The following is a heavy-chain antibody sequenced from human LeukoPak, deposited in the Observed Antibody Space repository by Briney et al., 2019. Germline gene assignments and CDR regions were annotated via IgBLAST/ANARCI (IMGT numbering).Heavy chain of an antibody. Sequence: PSETLSLTCAVSGDAINNGLHFWGWIRQPPGRGPEWIATTYYSGTTFYNPSLRSRVTISVDTSNNHFSLILYSVTAADTGVYYCARQPPRGYQWTFDYWGQGVLVTVSS. J-gene: IGHJ4*02. V-gene: IGHV4-39*02. CDR3: ARQPPRGYQWTFDY. CDR2: TYYSGTT. D-gene: IGHD3-10*01. CDR1: GDAINNGLHF.